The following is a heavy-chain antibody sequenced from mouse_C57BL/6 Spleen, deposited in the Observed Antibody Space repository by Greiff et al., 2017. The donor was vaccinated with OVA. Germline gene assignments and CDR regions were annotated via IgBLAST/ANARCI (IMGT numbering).Heavy chain of an antibody. CDR1: GFTFSSYA. J-gene: IGHJ2*01. D-gene: IGHD4-1*01. CDR3: ARDGGTNWDLYFDY. CDR2: ISDGGSYT. V-gene: IGHV5-4*01. Sequence: EVKLMESGGGLVKPGGSLKLSCAASGFTFSSYAMSWVRQTPEKRLEWVATISDGGSYTYYPDNVKGRFTISRDNAKNNLYLQMSHLKSEDTAMYYCARDGGTNWDLYFDYWGQGTTLSLL.